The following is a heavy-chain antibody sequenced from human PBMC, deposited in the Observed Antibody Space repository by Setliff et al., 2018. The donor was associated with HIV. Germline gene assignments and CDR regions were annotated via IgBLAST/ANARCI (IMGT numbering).Heavy chain of an antibody. CDR2: IIPIFGTA. J-gene: IGHJ6*03. CDR1: GGTFSNYA. D-gene: IGHD3-22*01. CDR3: ARDDYYYDSSGWGDYYHYYMDV. Sequence: SVKVSCKASGGTFSNYAISWVRQAPGQGLEWMGGIIPIFGTANYAQKFQGRVTITADESTSTAYMELSSLRSEDTAVYYCARDDYYYDSSGWGDYYHYYMDVWGKGTTVTV. V-gene: IGHV1-69*13.